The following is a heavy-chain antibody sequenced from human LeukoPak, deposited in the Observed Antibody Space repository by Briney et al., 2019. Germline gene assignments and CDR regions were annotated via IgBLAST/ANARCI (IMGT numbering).Heavy chain of an antibody. V-gene: IGHV3-23*01. CDR2: ISGSGGST. J-gene: IGHJ1*01. CDR1: GFTFSSYA. Sequence: AGGSLLLSCAASGFTFSSYAMSWVRQAPGKGLEGVSAISGSGGSTYYADSGKGRFTISRDNSKNTLYLQMNSLRAEDTAVYYCAKDAYYDILTGYPVGYFQHWGQGTLVTVSS. CDR3: AKDAYYDILTGYPVGYFQH. D-gene: IGHD3-9*01.